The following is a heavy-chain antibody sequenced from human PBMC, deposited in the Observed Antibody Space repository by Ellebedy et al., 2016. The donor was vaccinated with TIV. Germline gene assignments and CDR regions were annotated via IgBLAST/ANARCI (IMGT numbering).Heavy chain of an antibody. CDR1: GFIFSNYG. V-gene: IGHV3-33*01. CDR3: ARNRHVERGDCLDY. CDR2: IWYDGGNK. J-gene: IGHJ4*02. D-gene: IGHD2-21*02. Sequence: GGSLKISCEASGFIFSNYGMHWVRQAPGKGLEWVAFIWYDGGNKYYADSVKGRFTISRDNSKNTLYLQMNNLGAEDTAVFYCARNRHVERGDCLDYWGQGTLVTVSS.